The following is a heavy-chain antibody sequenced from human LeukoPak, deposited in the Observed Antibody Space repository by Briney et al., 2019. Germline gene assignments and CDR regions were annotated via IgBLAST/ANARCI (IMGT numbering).Heavy chain of an antibody. V-gene: IGHV4-59*01. CDR2: INYSGST. CDR1: GGSISTFY. Sequence: SETLSLTCTVSGGSISTFYWSWIRQPPGKGLEWIGSINYSGSTNYNPSLQSRVTISVDTSKNQFSLKLSSVTAADTAVYYCARGHSSSWFWGQGTLVTVSS. CDR3: ARGHSSSWF. J-gene: IGHJ4*02. D-gene: IGHD6-13*01.